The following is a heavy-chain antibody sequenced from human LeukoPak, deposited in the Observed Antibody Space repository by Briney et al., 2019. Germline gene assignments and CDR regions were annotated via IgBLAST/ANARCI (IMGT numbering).Heavy chain of an antibody. D-gene: IGHD6-19*01. CDR2: ISWNSGSI. CDR3: AKEIAEAGKRYYYYGMDV. Sequence: GGFLRLSCAASGFTFDDYAMHWVRQAPGKGLEWVSGISWNSGSIGYADSVKGRFTISRDNAKNSLYLQMNSLRAEDTALYYCAKEIAEAGKRYYYYGMDVWGQGTTVTVSS. V-gene: IGHV3-9*01. J-gene: IGHJ6*02. CDR1: GFTFDDYA.